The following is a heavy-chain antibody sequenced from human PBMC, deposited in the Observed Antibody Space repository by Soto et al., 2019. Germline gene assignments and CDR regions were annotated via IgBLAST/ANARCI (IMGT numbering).Heavy chain of an antibody. Sequence: SETLSLTCTVSGGSIGSGDYYWSWIRQPPGKGLEWIGYIYYSGSTNYNPSLKSRVTISVDTSKNQFSLKLTSVTAAYTAVYYWAREKITGLFDYWAQGTLVPVSS. J-gene: IGHJ4*02. CDR3: AREKITGLFDY. CDR1: GGSIGSGDYY. V-gene: IGHV4-30-4*01. CDR2: IYYSGST. D-gene: IGHD2-8*02.